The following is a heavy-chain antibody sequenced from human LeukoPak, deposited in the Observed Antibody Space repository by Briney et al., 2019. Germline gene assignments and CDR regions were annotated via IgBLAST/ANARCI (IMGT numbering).Heavy chain of an antibody. J-gene: IGHJ6*02. CDR1: GFTFSSYW. CDR3: ARRAGSSNINAKYYYYGMDV. Sequence: PGGSLRLSCAASGFTFSSYWMHWVRQAPGKGLEWVSAIGGSGGSTYYADSVKGRFTISRDNSKNTLYLQMNSLRAEDTAVYYCARRAGSSNINAKYYYYGMDVWGQGTTVTVSS. D-gene: IGHD3-10*01. V-gene: IGHV3-23*01. CDR2: IGGSGGST.